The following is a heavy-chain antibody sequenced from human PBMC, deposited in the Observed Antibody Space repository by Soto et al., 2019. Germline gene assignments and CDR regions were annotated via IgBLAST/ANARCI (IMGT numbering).Heavy chain of an antibody. CDR1: GYTFTSYG. D-gene: IGHD3-3*01. J-gene: IGHJ4*02. Sequence: ASVKVSFKASGYTFTSYGISWVRQAPGQGLEWMGWISAYNGNTNYAQKLQGRVTMTTDTSTSTAYMELRSLRSDDTAVYYCARQDFGVVIHTDGATIDYWGQGTLVTVPS. CDR2: ISAYNGNT. CDR3: ARQDFGVVIHTDGATIDY. V-gene: IGHV1-18*01.